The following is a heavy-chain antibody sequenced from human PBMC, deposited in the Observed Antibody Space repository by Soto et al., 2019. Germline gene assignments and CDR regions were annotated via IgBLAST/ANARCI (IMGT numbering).Heavy chain of an antibody. Sequence: QVQLVESGGGVVQPGRSLRLSCAASGFTFSSYAMHWVRQAPGKGLEWVAVISYDGSNKYYADSVKGRFTISRDNSKNTLYLQMNSLRAEDTAVYYCAIGYNWNFGYNWFDPWGQGTLVTVSS. D-gene: IGHD1-7*01. CDR1: GFTFSSYA. J-gene: IGHJ5*02. CDR2: ISYDGSNK. CDR3: AIGYNWNFGYNWFDP. V-gene: IGHV3-30-3*01.